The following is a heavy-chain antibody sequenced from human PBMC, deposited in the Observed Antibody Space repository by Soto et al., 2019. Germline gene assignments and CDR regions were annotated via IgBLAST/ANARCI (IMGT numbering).Heavy chain of an antibody. V-gene: IGHV4-61*01. CDR1: GGSVSTGNYY. CDR2: IHYSGST. CDR3: ASDTIFGVLGNFEY. Sequence: SETLSLTCTVSGGSVSTGNYYWSWIRQPPGKGLEWIGYIHYSGSTIYNPSLKSRVTISVDTSKNQFSLRLSSVTAADTAVYYCASDTIFGVLGNFEYWGLGTLVTVSS. J-gene: IGHJ4*02. D-gene: IGHD3-3*01.